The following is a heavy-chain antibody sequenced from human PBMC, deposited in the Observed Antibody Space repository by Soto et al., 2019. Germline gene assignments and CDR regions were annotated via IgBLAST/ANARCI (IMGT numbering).Heavy chain of an antibody. V-gene: IGHV4-31*03. D-gene: IGHD2-21*01. Sequence: SETLSLTCTVSGGSISSGGYYWSWIRQHPGKGLEWIGYIYYSGSTYYNPSLKSRVTISVDTSKNQFSLKLSSVTAADTAVYYCARVKTSILWSSSGPGWFDPWGQGTLVTVSS. CDR1: GGSISSGGYY. CDR3: ARVKTSILWSSSGPGWFDP. J-gene: IGHJ5*02. CDR2: IYYSGST.